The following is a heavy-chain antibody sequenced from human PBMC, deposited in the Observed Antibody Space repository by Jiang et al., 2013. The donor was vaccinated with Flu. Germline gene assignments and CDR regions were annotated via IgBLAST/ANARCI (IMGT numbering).Heavy chain of an antibody. J-gene: IGHJ4*02. CDR2: IIRIFGTT. Sequence: SGAEVKEPGSSVKVSCKASGDSFTSYGISWVRQAPGQGLEWMGGIIRIFGTTNYAQKFQGRVTITADEATNTAYMELNSLRSEDTGVYYCARGVGGYSYGYVVYWGQGTLVTVSS. CDR3: ARGVGGYSYGYVVY. D-gene: IGHD5-18*01. CDR1: GDSFTSYG. V-gene: IGHV1-69*01.